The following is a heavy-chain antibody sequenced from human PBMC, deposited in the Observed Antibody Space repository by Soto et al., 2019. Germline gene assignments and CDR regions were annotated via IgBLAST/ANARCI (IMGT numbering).Heavy chain of an antibody. CDR2: ISGSGSNT. V-gene: IGHV3-23*01. D-gene: IGHD1-26*01. CDR1: GFTFSSYA. CDR3: ARDRATFDY. Sequence: VGSLRLSCAASGFTFSSYAMSWVRQAPGKGLEWVSAISGSGSNTFYADSVRGRSTISRDNSKDTVFLQMNNLRAEDTAVYFCARDRATFDYWGQGTRVTVSS. J-gene: IGHJ4*02.